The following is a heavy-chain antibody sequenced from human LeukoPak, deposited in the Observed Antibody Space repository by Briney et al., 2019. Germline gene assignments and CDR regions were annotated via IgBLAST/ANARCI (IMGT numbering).Heavy chain of an antibody. CDR1: GFTFDDYT. CDR3: AKDRSSSWIHNWFDP. V-gene: IGHV3-43*01. Sequence: GGSLRLSCAASGFTFDDYTMHWVRQAPGKGLEWVSLISWDGGSTYYADSVKGRFTISRDNSKNSLYLQMNSLRAEDTALYYCAKDRSSSWIHNWFDPWGQGTLVTVSS. J-gene: IGHJ5*02. CDR2: ISWDGGST. D-gene: IGHD6-13*01.